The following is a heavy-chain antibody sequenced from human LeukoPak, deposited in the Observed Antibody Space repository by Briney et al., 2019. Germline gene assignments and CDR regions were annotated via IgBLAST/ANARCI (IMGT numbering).Heavy chain of an antibody. CDR1: SGSISTSNYY. D-gene: IGHD3-10*01. CDR2: IFYSGST. V-gene: IGHV4-39*07. CDR3: AKSNCYGLIYI. Sequence: SETLSLTCTVSSGSISTSNYYWGWGRQPPGKARECIANIFYSGSTYYIPSLKTRVTISLDTSSNQFSLKLNSVSAADTAVYYFAKSNCYGLIYIWGQGTMVTVSS. J-gene: IGHJ3*02.